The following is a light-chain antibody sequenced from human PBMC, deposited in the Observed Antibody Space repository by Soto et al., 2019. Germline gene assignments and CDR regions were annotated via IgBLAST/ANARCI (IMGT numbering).Light chain of an antibody. J-gene: IGKJ5*01. CDR3: HQRQYWPPIT. V-gene: IGKV3-11*01. Sequence: VLTQSPGTLSLSPGERATPSCRTSLSVSVYLDWYQQKPGQAPRLLISDASNRATGIPARFSGSGSGTDFTLTISSLEPEDFAVYYCHQRQYWPPITFGQGTRLEIK. CDR1: LSVSVY. CDR2: DAS.